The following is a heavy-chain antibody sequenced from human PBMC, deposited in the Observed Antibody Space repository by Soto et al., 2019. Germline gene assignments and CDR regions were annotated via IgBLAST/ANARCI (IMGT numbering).Heavy chain of an antibody. D-gene: IGHD3-22*01. CDR3: TTVTDSSGYYYVPLFDY. CDR2: IKSKTDGGTT. CDR1: GFTFSNAW. Sequence: GGSLRLSCAASGFTFSNAWMSWVRQAPGKGLEWVGRIKSKTDGGTTDYAAPVKGRFTISRDDSKNTLYLQMNSLKTEDTAVYYCTTVTDSSGYYYVPLFDYWGQGTLVTVS. J-gene: IGHJ4*02. V-gene: IGHV3-15*01.